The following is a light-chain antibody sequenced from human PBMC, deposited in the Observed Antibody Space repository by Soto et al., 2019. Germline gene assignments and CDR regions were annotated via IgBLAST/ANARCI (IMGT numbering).Light chain of an antibody. V-gene: IGKV3-11*01. CDR3: QQRTTWPT. Sequence: EIVLTQSPTTLSLSPGDRATLSCRASQSVSIFLAWYQQKPGQAPRLLIYDASNRAPGIPARFSGSGSGTDFTLTINSLEPEDFAVYYCQQRTTWPTFGGGTKVEIK. J-gene: IGKJ4*01. CDR1: QSVSIF. CDR2: DAS.